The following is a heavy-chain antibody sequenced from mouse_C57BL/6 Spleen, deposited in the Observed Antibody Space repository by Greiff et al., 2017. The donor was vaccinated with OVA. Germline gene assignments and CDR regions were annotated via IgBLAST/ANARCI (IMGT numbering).Heavy chain of an antibody. D-gene: IGHD1-1*01. CDR3: ARSEVVATNGFAY. V-gene: IGHV2-2*01. J-gene: IGHJ3*01. CDR2: IWSGGST. Sequence: VQLQQSGPGLVQPSQSLSITCTVSGFSLTSYGVHWVRQSPGKGLEWLGVIWSGGSTDYNAAFIYRLSISKDNSKSQVFFKMNSLQADDTAIYYCARSEVVATNGFAYWGQGTLVTVSA. CDR1: GFSLTSYG.